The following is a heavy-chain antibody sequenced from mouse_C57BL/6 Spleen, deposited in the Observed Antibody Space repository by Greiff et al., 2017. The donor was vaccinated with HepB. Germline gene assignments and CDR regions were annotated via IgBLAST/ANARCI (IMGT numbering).Heavy chain of an antibody. D-gene: IGHD1-1*01. Sequence: VQLQQSGPGLVKPSQSLSLTCSVTGYSITSGYYWNWIRQFPGNKLEWMGYISYDGSNNYNPSLKNRISITRDTSKNQFFLKLNSVTTEDTATYYCAREGLLRYFDVWGTGTTVTVSS. CDR3: AREGLLRYFDV. V-gene: IGHV3-6*01. CDR1: GYSITSGYY. J-gene: IGHJ1*03. CDR2: ISYDGSN.